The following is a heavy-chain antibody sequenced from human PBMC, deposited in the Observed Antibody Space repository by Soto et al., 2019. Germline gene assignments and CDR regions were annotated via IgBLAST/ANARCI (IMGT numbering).Heavy chain of an antibody. D-gene: IGHD3-10*01. CDR2: ISSDATLT. Sequence: GGSLRLSCAASGFTFSGQYMTWIRQAPGKGLEWVSKISSDATLTYYADSVKGRFTVSRDNAKRALYLQMNSLRAEDTAIYYCATDPYYYASGFWGQGTLVTVSS. J-gene: IGHJ4*02. CDR3: ATDPYYYASGF. CDR1: GFTFSGQY. V-gene: IGHV3-11*01.